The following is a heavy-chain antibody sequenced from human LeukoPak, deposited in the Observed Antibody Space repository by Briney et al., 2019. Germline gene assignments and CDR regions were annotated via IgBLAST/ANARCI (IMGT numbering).Heavy chain of an antibody. Sequence: GGSLRLSCAASGFTFSSYAMSWVRQAPGKGLEWVSGISDSGGRTYYADSVKGRFTISRDNSKNTLYLRMNSLRAEDTAVYYCAKDRPVTKVYYYYYMDVWGKGTTVTVSS. CDR2: ISDSGGRT. J-gene: IGHJ6*03. V-gene: IGHV3-23*01. CDR3: AKDRPVTKVYYYYYMDV. CDR1: GFTFSSYA. D-gene: IGHD4-17*01.